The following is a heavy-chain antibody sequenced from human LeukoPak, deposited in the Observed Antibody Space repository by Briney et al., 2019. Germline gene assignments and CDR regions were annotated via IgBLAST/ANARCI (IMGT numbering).Heavy chain of an antibody. D-gene: IGHD2-2*01. CDR3: ARDIVVVPAAQPDC. V-gene: IGHV1-2*02. CDR2: INPNSGGT. J-gene: IGHJ4*02. CDR1: GYTFTGYY. Sequence: GASVKVSCKASGYTFTGYYMHWVRQAPGQGLEWMGWINPNSGGTNYAQKFQGRVTMTRDTSISTAYMELSRLRSDDTAVYYCARDIVVVPAAQPDCWGQGTLVTVSS.